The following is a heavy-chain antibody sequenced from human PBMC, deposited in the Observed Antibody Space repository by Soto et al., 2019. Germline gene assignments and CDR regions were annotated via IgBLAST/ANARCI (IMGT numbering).Heavy chain of an antibody. J-gene: IGHJ6*02. CDR2: ISPYSGNT. V-gene: IGHV1-18*01. CDR1: GYIFVNYG. Sequence: QVQLVQSVDEVRKPGSSVKVSCKASGYIFVNYGIAWVRQSPGQGLEWMGWISPYSGNTLYASKVQGRLTITTDTSTGTAYTGLGGLTSDDAAVYYCAMVDNYVTPTPQDVWGQGTTVTVSS. CDR3: AMVDNYVTPTPQDV. D-gene: IGHD3-16*01.